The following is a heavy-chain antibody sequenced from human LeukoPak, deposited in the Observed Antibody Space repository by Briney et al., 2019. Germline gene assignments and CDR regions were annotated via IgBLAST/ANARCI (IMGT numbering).Heavy chain of an antibody. CDR1: GGSISSYY. CDR3: ARDVPSAVADYYYYYMDV. V-gene: IGHV4-4*07. CDR2: IYTSGST. D-gene: IGHD6-19*01. Sequence: SEXLSXTCTVSGGSISSYYWSWIRQPAGKGLEWIGRIYTSGSTNYNPSLTSRVTMSVDTSKNQFSLKLSSVTAADTAVYYCARDVPSAVADYYYYYMDVWGKGTTVTVSS. J-gene: IGHJ6*03.